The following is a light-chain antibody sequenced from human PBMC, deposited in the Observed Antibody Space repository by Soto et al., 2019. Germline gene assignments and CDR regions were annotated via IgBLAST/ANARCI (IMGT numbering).Light chain of an antibody. CDR2: NND. J-gene: IGLJ2*01. V-gene: IGLV1-44*01. Sequence: QSVLTQPPSASGTPGQRVTITCSGTFSNIGSNRVNWYQRLPGAAPKLLIYNNDQRPSGVPCRFPGSKSDASASLAISVLXXXXXXDXYCATWXXXLXXXLFGXGT. CDR3: ATWXXXLXXXL. CDR1: FSNIGSNR.